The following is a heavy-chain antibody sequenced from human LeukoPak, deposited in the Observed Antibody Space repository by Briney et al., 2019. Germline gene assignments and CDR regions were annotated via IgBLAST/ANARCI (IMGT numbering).Heavy chain of an antibody. CDR3: ARAGNCTNGVCPRYYYYGMDV. J-gene: IGHJ6*02. CDR1: GFTFSSYS. Sequence: GGSLRLSCAASGFTFSSYSMNWVRQAPGKGLEWVSSISSSSSYIYYADSVKGRFTISRDNAKNSLYLQMNSLRAEDTAVYYCARAGNCTNGVCPRYYYYGMDVWGQASTLTVSS. CDR2: ISSSSSYI. V-gene: IGHV3-21*01. D-gene: IGHD2-8*01.